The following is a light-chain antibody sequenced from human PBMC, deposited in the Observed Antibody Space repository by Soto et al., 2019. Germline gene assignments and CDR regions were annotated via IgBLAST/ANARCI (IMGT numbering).Light chain of an antibody. CDR3: LLSYSGARPYV. CDR2: DTS. J-gene: IGLJ1*01. Sequence: VVTKEPSLTVSPGGTVTLTCGSSTGAVTSGHYPYWFQQKPGQAPRTLIYDTSNKHSWTPARFSGSLLGGKAALTLSGAQPEDEAEYYCLLSYSGARPYVFGTGTKVTVL. CDR1: TGAVTSGHY. V-gene: IGLV7-46*01.